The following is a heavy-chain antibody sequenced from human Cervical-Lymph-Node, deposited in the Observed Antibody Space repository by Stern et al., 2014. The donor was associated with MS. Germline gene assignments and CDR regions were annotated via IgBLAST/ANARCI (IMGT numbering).Heavy chain of an antibody. D-gene: IGHD3-22*01. CDR2: IRQEEGER. CDR1: GFTFSRYW. J-gene: IGHJ4*02. Sequence: EVQLEESGGGLVQSGGSLRLSCVASGFTFSRYWMAWVRQGPGKGLEGVANIRQEEGERYYMDSVRGRFTISRDDAKNSVFLDMHSLRAEDMAVYYCARVEGLYYDSSGYYDYWGQGALVTVSS. V-gene: IGHV3-7*01. CDR3: ARVEGLYYDSSGYYDY.